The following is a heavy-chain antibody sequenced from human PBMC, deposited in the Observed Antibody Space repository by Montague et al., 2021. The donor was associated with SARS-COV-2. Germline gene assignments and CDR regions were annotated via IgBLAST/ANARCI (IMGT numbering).Heavy chain of an antibody. CDR1: GFTFSSYS. CDR2: ISSSSSYI. D-gene: IGHD6-13*01. J-gene: IGHJ6*02. V-gene: IGHV3-21*01. Sequence: SLRLSCAASGFTFSSYSMNWVRQAPGKGLEWVSSISSSSSYIYYADSVKGRFTISRDNAKNSLYLQMNSMRAEDTAVYYCASGRMVPYSSSCTTLYYYYGMDVWGQGTTVTVSS. CDR3: ASGRMVPYSSSCTTLYYYYGMDV.